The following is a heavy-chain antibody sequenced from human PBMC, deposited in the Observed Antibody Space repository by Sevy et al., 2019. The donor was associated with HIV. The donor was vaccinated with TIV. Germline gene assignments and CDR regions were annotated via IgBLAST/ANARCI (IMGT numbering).Heavy chain of an antibody. CDR1: GFTFGDYA. D-gene: IGHD2-21*02. Sequence: GGSLRLSCTASGFTFGDYAMSWFRQAPGRGLEWVGFIRSETYGETTEYAASVKGRLTVSRDDSKSIVYLKMNSLKTEDTAVYYCTRRASRVYGDHLNLYWGQGTLVTVSS. CDR3: TRRASRVYGDHLNLY. J-gene: IGHJ4*02. CDR2: IRSETYGETT. V-gene: IGHV3-49*03.